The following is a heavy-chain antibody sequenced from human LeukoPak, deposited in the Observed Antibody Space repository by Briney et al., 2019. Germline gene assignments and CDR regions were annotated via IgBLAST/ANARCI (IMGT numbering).Heavy chain of an antibody. CDR3: ARLSCSSTSCYWTFDP. V-gene: IGHV4-59*08. J-gene: IGHJ5*02. CDR2: IYYSGST. CDR1: GGSISSYY. Sequence: SETLSLTCTVSGGSISSYYWSWLRQPPGTGLEWIGYIYYSGSTNYNPSLKSRVTISVDTSKNQFSLKLSSVTAADTAVYYCARLSCSSTSCYWTFDPWGQGTLVTVSS. D-gene: IGHD2-2*01.